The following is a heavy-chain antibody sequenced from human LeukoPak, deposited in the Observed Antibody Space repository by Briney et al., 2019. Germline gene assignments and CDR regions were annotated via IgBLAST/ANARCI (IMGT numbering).Heavy chain of an antibody. CDR1: GYTFTSYG. CDR2: ISAYSGNT. J-gene: IGHJ5*02. D-gene: IGHD3-3*01. V-gene: IGHV1-18*01. CDR3: AGADTIFGVVSWFDP. Sequence: ASVKVSCKASGYTFTSYGISWVRQAPGQGLEWMGWISAYSGNTNYAQKLQGRVTMTTDTSTSTAYMELRSLRSDDTAVYYCAGADTIFGVVSWFDPWGQGTLVTVSS.